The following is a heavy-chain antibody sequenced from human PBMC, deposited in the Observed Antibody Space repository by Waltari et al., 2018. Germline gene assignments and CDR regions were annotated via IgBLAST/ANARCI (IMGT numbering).Heavy chain of an antibody. J-gene: IGHJ4*02. D-gene: IGHD3-16*02. Sequence: EVQLLESAGGLVQPGEALRLSCAASGFSFMGFAMTGVRQAPGEGVGGAVSIIGSGATPFYADSVKGRFTIGRDNSRDTVYLQMNSLRVDDSAVYYCAKGSRGYTNYFFDSWGQGTLVSVSS. V-gene: IGHV3-23*01. CDR1: GFSFMGFA. CDR2: IIGSGATP. CDR3: AKGSRGYTNYFFDS.